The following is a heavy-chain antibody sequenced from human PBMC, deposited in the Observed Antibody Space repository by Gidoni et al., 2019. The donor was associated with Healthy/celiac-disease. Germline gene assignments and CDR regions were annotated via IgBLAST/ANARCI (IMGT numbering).Heavy chain of an antibody. Sequence: EVQPVESGGGLVQHGGSLILSWAAYGFTFSGCAMHWFRQASGNGLDWIGRIVSKANSYATAYASSVKGRFTISSDDSKNTADLQMNSLKTEDTAVYYCTRFGIVGATTPYWGQVTLVTVSS. J-gene: IGHJ4*02. CDR3: TRFGIVGATTPY. CDR2: IVSKANSYAT. CDR1: GFTFSGCA. D-gene: IGHD1-26*01. V-gene: IGHV3-73*02.